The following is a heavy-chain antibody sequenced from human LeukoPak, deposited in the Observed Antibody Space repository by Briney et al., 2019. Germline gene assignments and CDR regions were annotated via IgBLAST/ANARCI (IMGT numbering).Heavy chain of an antibody. CDR1: GYTFTNYY. J-gene: IGHJ4*02. V-gene: IGHV1-46*01. CDR3: ARFIPCGGDCYYFDY. Sequence: ASVKVSCKASGYTFTNYYMNWVRQAPGQGLQWMGLINPSVGMTTYAQKFQGRVTMTRDTSTSTVYMELSSLRSEDTAVYYCARFIPCGGDCYYFDYWGRGVLVTVSS. CDR2: INPSVGMT. D-gene: IGHD2-21*02.